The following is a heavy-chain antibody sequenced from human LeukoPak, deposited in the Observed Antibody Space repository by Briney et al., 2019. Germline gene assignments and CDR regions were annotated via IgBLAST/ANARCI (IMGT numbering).Heavy chain of an antibody. Sequence: PGGSLRLSCAASGFTFDDYAMHWVRQAPGKRLEWVSLISWDGGSTYYADSVKGRFTISRDNSKNSLYLQMNSLRAEDTALYYCAKDIISCSSTSCYTGDAFDIWGQGTMVTVSS. CDR1: GFTFDDYA. CDR3: AKDIISCSSTSCYTGDAFDI. J-gene: IGHJ3*02. CDR2: ISWDGGST. D-gene: IGHD2-2*02. V-gene: IGHV3-43D*03.